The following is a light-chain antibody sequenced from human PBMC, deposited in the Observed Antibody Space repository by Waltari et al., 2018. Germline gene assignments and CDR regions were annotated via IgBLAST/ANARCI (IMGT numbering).Light chain of an antibody. J-gene: IGLJ2*01. CDR1: SSNIGSHV. CDR2: SND. Sequence: QSVLTQPPSVSATPGQRVIISCSGGSSNIGSHVVNWYQQLPGAAPNLLTYSNDARPSGVPDRFSGSKSGTSASLAISGLQSDDEGDYYCATWDFSLGAPLFGGGTKVTVL. V-gene: IGLV1-44*01. CDR3: ATWDFSLGAPL.